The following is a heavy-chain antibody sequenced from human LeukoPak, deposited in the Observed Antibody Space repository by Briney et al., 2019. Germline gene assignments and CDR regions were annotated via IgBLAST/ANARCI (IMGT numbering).Heavy chain of an antibody. J-gene: IGHJ6*02. V-gene: IGHV3-23*01. Sequence: GGSLRLSCAASGFTFSSYAMSWVRQAPGKGLEWVSAISGSGGSTYYADSVKGRFTISRDNSKNTLYLQMNSLRAEGTAVYYCAKDAADDYYYGMDVWGQGTTVTVSS. CDR2: ISGSGGST. CDR3: AKDAADDYYYGMDV. CDR1: GFTFSSYA.